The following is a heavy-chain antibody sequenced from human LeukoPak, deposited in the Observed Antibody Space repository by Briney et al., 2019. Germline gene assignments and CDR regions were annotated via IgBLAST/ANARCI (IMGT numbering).Heavy chain of an antibody. J-gene: IGHJ4*02. D-gene: IGHD1-26*01. Sequence: GGSLRLSCAASGFTFNSYAMTWVRQAPEKGLEWVSSIIDSGISTYYGDSVKGRFTISRDNSKNTLYLQMNSLRAEDTAVYYCAKGSRGSYDYWGQGTLVTVSS. CDR1: GFTFNSYA. CDR3: AKGSRGSYDY. CDR2: IIDSGIST. V-gene: IGHV3-23*01.